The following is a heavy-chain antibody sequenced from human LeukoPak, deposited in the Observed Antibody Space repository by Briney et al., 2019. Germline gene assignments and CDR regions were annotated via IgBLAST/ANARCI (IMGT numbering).Heavy chain of an antibody. CDR1: GGSISSSSYY. Sequence: SETLSLTCTVSGGSISSSSYYWGWIRQPPGKGLEWIGSIYYSGTTHYNPSLKSRVTISVDTSKNQFSLNLSSVTAADTAVYYCARQEIGLRSFDPWGQGTLVTVSS. CDR3: ARQEIGLRSFDP. D-gene: IGHD3/OR15-3a*01. CDR2: IYYSGTT. J-gene: IGHJ5*02. V-gene: IGHV4-39*01.